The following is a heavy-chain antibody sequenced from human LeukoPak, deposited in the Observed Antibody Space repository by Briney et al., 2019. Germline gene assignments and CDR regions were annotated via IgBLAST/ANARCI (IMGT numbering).Heavy chain of an antibody. J-gene: IGHJ4*02. CDR2: ISSRSSYI. Sequence: PRGSLRLSCAASGFTFSSYSMNWVRQAPGKGLEWVSSISSRSSYIYYADSVKGRFTISRDNAKNSLYLQMNSLRAEDTAVYYCARGYCSGGSCRKLDYWGQGTLVTVSS. CDR3: ARGYCSGGSCRKLDY. D-gene: IGHD2-15*01. CDR1: GFTFSSYS. V-gene: IGHV3-21*01.